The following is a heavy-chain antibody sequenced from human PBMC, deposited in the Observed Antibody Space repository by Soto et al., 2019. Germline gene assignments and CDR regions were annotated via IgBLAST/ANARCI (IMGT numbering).Heavy chain of an antibody. Sequence: GSRRLSCEAPGFTFSSYGMHWVRQAPGKGLEWVAVIWYDGSKKYHGDSVMGRFTISRDNSKNTLYLQMNSLRADDTAVYYCARSVVVPAGLDYWGQGTLVTVSS. CDR1: GFTFSSYG. J-gene: IGHJ4*02. D-gene: IGHD2-2*01. CDR3: ARSVVVPAGLDY. CDR2: IWYDGSKK. V-gene: IGHV3-33*01.